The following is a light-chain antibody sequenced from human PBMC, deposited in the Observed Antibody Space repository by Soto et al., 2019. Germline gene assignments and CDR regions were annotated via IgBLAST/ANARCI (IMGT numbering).Light chain of an antibody. V-gene: IGKV3-20*01. CDR1: QSVSSSF. Sequence: EIELTQSPGTLSLSPGERATLSCRASQSVSSSFLAWYQQKPGQAPSLLIYGASSRASGIPDRFSGSGSGTDFTLTISRLEPEDFAVYYCQQYRSSPRTFGPGTTVDI. J-gene: IGKJ3*01. CDR3: QQYRSSPRT. CDR2: GAS.